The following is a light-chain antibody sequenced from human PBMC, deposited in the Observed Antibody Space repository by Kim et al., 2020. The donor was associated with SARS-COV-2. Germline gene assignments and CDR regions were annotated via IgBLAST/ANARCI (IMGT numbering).Light chain of an antibody. Sequence: SYELTQPPSVSVSPGQTASITCSGDKLGDKYAYWYQQKPGQSPVLVIYQDSKRPSGIPERFSGSNSGNTVTLTISGTQAMDEADYYCQAWDSSTAVFGGGTQLTVL. J-gene: IGLJ2*01. V-gene: IGLV3-1*01. CDR2: QDS. CDR3: QAWDSSTAV. CDR1: KLGDKY.